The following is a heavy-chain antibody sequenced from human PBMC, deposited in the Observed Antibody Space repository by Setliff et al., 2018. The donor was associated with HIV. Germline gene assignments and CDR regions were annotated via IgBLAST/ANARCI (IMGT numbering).Heavy chain of an antibody. V-gene: IGHV3-23*01. CDR1: GFTFNTVA. Sequence: GGSLRLSCAASGFTFNTVAMSWVRQAPGKGLEWVSAMGGSSGDTYYAYSVKGRFTISRDNTKNTLSLQRNSLGAEDTAIYYCANRLRSSNNWYYFDYWGPGTLVTVSS. D-gene: IGHD6-13*01. J-gene: IGHJ4*02. CDR3: ANRLRSSNNWYYFDY. CDR2: MGGSSGDT.